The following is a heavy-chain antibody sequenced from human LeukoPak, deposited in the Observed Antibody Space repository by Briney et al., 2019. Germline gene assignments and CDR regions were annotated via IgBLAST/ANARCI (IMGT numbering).Heavy chain of an antibody. CDR1: GGSISSYY. CDR2: VYYSGST. CDR3: ARHSQDGYNREPFDP. V-gene: IGHV4-59*08. D-gene: IGHD5-24*01. J-gene: IGHJ5*02. Sequence: PSETLSLTCTVSGGSISSYYWSWIRQPPGKGLEWIGYVYYSGSTNYNPSLKSRVTISVDTSKNQFSLKLSSVTAADTAVYYCARHSQDGYNREPFDPWGQGTLVTVSS.